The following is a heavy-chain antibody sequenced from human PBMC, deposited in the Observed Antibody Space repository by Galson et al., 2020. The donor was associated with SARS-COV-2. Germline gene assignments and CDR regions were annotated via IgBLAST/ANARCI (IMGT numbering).Heavy chain of an antibody. D-gene: IGHD3-9*01. CDR1: GFTFSSYW. CDR3: ARVAPDHILTGPSFDY. Sequence: GGSLRLSCAASGFTFSSYWMSWVRQAPGKGLEWVANIKQDGSEKYYVDSVKGRFTISRDNAKNSLYLQMNSLRAEDTAVYYCARVAPDHILTGPSFDYWGQGTLVTVSS. CDR2: IKQDGSEK. V-gene: IGHV3-7*01. J-gene: IGHJ4*02.